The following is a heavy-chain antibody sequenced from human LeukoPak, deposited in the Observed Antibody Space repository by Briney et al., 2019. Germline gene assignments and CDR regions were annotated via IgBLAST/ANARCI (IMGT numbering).Heavy chain of an antibody. CDR2: IYPGDSDT. V-gene: IGHV5-51*01. D-gene: IGHD3-3*01. CDR3: ARRITIFGVAQNWFDP. J-gene: IGHJ5*02. Sequence: GESLKNSCKGSGYSFTSYWIGWVRQMPGKGLEWMGIIYPGDSDTRYSPSFQGQVTISADKSISTAYLQWSSLKASDTAMYYCARRITIFGVAQNWFDPWGQGTLVTVSS. CDR1: GYSFTSYW.